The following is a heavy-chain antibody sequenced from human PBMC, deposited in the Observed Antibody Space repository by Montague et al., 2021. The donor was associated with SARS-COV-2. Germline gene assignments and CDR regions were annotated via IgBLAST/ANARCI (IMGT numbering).Heavy chain of an antibody. CDR3: ARWDPQTLTLIGLRGKSASDY. D-gene: IGHD4-23*01. Sequence: SETLSLTCAVYGGSFSGYYWTWIRQSPGKGLEWIAEINHSGTTNYNFNPSLRSRVTISVDTSKSQFSLKLSSVTAADTGVYYCARWDPQTLTLIGLRGKSASDYWGGGTVVTVSS. J-gene: IGHJ4*02. V-gene: IGHV4-34*01. CDR1: GGSFSGYY. CDR2: INHSGTT.